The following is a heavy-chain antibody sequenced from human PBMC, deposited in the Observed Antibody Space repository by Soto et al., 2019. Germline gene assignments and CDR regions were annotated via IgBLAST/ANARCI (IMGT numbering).Heavy chain of an antibody. J-gene: IGHJ4*02. CDR2: IWYDGSNK. D-gene: IGHD4-17*01. CDR3: ARASTTVTLPCYFDY. Sequence: QVQLVESGGGVVQPGRSLRLSCAASGFTFSSYGMHWVRQAPGKGLEWVAVIWYDGSNKYYADSVKGRLTISRDNSKNTLYLQMNSLRAEDTAVYYCARASTTVTLPCYFDYWGQGTLVTVSS. V-gene: IGHV3-33*01. CDR1: GFTFSSYG.